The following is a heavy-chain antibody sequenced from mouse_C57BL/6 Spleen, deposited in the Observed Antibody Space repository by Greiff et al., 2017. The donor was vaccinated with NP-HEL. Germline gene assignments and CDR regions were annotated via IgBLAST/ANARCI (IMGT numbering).Heavy chain of an antibody. Sequence: EVKVVESGGDLVKPGGSLKLSCAASGFTFSSYGMSWVRQTPDKRLEWVATISSGGSYTYYPDSVKGRFTISRDNAKNTLYLQMSSLKSEDTAMYYCARHTQLRLQDAMDYWGQGTSVTVSS. CDR2: ISSGGSYT. CDR1: GFTFSSYG. CDR3: ARHTQLRLQDAMDY. D-gene: IGHD3-2*02. V-gene: IGHV5-6*01. J-gene: IGHJ4*01.